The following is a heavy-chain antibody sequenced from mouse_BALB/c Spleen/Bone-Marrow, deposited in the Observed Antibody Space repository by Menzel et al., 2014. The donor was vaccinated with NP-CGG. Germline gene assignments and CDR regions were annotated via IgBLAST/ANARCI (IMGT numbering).Heavy chain of an antibody. CDR2: IHPNSGNT. CDR1: GYTFTSSW. D-gene: IGHD1-1*01. J-gene: IGHJ2*01. V-gene: IGHV1S130*01. Sequence: VQLQQSGSVLVRPGASVKLSCKASGYTFTSSWIHWAKLRPGLGLEWIGEIHPNSGNTNYNEKFKGKATLTVDTSSSTAYVDLNSLTSEDSAVYYCARHSSYAWYFDFWGQGTTLTVSS. CDR3: ARHSSYAWYFDF.